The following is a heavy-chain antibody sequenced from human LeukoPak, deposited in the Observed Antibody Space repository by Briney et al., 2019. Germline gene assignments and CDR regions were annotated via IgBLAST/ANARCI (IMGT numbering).Heavy chain of an antibody. V-gene: IGHV3-23*01. Sequence: GRSLSLSCAASGFTFNEYAIHWVRQAPGKGLEWVSAITGSGGNTYYADSVKGRFTISRDNSKNTLYLQMNSLRAEDTAVYYCAKWGDYDVLTGYYVSDYWGQGTLVTVSS. CDR3: AKWGDYDVLTGYYVSDY. CDR2: ITGSGGNT. D-gene: IGHD3-9*01. CDR1: GFTFNEYA. J-gene: IGHJ4*02.